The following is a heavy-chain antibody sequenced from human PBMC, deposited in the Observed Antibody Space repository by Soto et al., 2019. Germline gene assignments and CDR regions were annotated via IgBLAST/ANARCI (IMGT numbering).Heavy chain of an antibody. CDR1: GGSVSSGAYY. D-gene: IGHD2-8*02. J-gene: IGHJ4*02. CDR3: ARAPDGLVAFDV. V-gene: IGHV4-31*03. Sequence: SETLSLTCTVSGGSVSSGAYYWTWIRQHPGKGLEWIGFIYYRGATYYRPSLGGRISISSDATKNQFSLKLNSVAAADTAVYYCARAPDGLVAFDVWGPGTLVTVSS. CDR2: IYYRGAT.